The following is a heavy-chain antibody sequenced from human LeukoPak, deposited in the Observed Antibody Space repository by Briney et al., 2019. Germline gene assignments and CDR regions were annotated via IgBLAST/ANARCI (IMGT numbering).Heavy chain of an antibody. V-gene: IGHV3-23*01. CDR3: AKGGELATITDFDY. J-gene: IGHJ4*02. CDR2: LSGSTGST. Sequence: GGSLRLSCAASGFTFSSYAMSWVRQTPGKGLEWVSSLSGSTGSTYYADSVKGRFTISRDKSENTLYLQMNSLGAEDTAVYYCAKGGELATITDFDYWGQGILVTVSS. D-gene: IGHD5-24*01. CDR1: GFTFSSYA.